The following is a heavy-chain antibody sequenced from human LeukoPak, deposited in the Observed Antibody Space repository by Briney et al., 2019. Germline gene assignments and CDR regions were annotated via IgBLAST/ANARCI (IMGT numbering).Heavy chain of an antibody. D-gene: IGHD3-10*02. CDR2: ISSSSSYI. CDR1: GFTFSSYS. Sequence: GGSLRLSCAASGFTFSSYSMNWVRQAPGKGLEWVSYISSSSSYIYYADSVKGRFTISRDNAKNSLYLQMNSLRAEDTAVYYCARVFGEFYSYGMDVWGQGTTVTVSS. CDR3: ARVFGEFYSYGMDV. V-gene: IGHV3-21*05. J-gene: IGHJ6*02.